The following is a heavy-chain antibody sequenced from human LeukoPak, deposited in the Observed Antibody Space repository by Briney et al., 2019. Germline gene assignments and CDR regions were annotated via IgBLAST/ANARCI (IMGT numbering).Heavy chain of an antibody. Sequence: ASVKVSCKASGYTFTGYYMHWVRQAPGQGLEWMGWINPNSGGTNYAQKFQGRVTMTRDTSISTAYMEMSRLRTDDTAVYYCAREYIVVVPAAKNGADYYYYYMDVWGKGTTVTVSS. D-gene: IGHD2-2*01. V-gene: IGHV1-2*02. CDR1: GYTFTGYY. CDR3: AREYIVVVPAAKNGADYYYYYMDV. CDR2: INPNSGGT. J-gene: IGHJ6*03.